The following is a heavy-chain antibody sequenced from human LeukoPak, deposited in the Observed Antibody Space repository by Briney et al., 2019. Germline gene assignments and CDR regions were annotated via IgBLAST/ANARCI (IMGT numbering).Heavy chain of an antibody. Sequence: QPGGPLRLSCAASGFTFSESWMSVLRPPPGKGLEWLASMKDNGSEKYYVDAVKGRFTISRDNAKNSLYLQMNSLRVEDTAVYYCATYTNWVAGDVWGQGTTVSASS. V-gene: IGHV3-7*01. CDR1: GFTFSESW. CDR2: MKDNGSEK. D-gene: IGHD1-1*01. J-gene: IGHJ6*02. CDR3: ATYTNWVAGDV.